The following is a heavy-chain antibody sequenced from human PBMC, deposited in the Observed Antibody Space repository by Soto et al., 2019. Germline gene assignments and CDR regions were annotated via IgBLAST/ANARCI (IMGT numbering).Heavy chain of an antibody. CDR1: GGSFSGYY. J-gene: IGHJ6*02. CDR3: ARLRFLEWLIYGRHYYGMDV. D-gene: IGHD3-3*01. Sequence: SETLSLTCAVYGGSFSGYYWSWIRQPPGKGLEWIGEINHSGSTNYNPSLKSRVTISVDTSKNQFSLKLGSVTAADTAVYYCARLRFLEWLIYGRHYYGMDVWGQGTTVTVSS. V-gene: IGHV4-34*01. CDR2: INHSGST.